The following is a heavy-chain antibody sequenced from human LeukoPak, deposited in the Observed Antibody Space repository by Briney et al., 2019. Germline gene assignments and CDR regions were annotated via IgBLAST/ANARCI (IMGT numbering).Heavy chain of an antibody. Sequence: PGGSLRLSCAASGFTFDDYGMSWVRQAPGKGLEWVSSISTSSSYIYYADSVKGRFTISRDNAKNALYLQMNSLRAEDTAVYYCARVRWGGLYYFDYWGQGTLVTVSS. V-gene: IGHV3-21*01. CDR3: ARVRWGGLYYFDY. J-gene: IGHJ4*02. CDR1: GFTFDDYG. CDR2: ISTSSSYI. D-gene: IGHD3-16*01.